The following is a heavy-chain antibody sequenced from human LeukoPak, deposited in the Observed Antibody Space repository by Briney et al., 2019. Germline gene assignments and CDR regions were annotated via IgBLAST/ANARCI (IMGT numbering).Heavy chain of an antibody. J-gene: IGHJ4*02. CDR3: ARDLDYYGSGSSPPLCY. CDR2: IWYDGSNK. D-gene: IGHD3-10*01. Sequence: GGSLRLSCAASGFTFSSYGMHWVRQAPGKGLEWVAVIWYDGSNKYCADSVKGRFTISRDNSKNTLYLQMNSLRAEDTAVYYCARDLDYYGSGSSPPLCYWGQGTLVTVSS. V-gene: IGHV3-33*01. CDR1: GFTFSSYG.